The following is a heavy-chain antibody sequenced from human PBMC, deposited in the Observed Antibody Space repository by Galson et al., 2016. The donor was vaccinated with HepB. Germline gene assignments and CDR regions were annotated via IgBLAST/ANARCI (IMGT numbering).Heavy chain of an antibody. Sequence: SGAEVKKPGESLKISCQGSGYRFTTYWIGWVRQMPGIGLEWMGIIYPGDSETKYSPSFQGQVTISVDKSISTAYLQWSGLKASDTAMYYCGRIGYSSGHDYWGQGTLVTVSS. CDR2: IYPGDSET. D-gene: IGHD6-19*01. J-gene: IGHJ4*02. CDR3: GRIGYSSGHDY. V-gene: IGHV5-51*01. CDR1: GYRFTTYW.